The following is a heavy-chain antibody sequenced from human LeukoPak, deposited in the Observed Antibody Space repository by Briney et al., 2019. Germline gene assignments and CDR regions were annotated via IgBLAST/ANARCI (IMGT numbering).Heavy chain of an antibody. J-gene: IGHJ4*02. CDR2: INSDGSST. CDR1: GFTFSSYA. D-gene: IGHD6-13*01. Sequence: PGGSLRLSCAASGFTFSSYAMSWVRQAPGRGLEWVSRINSDGSSTSYADSVKGRFTISRDNAKNTLYLQMNSLRAEDTAVYYCARGDWYDWGQGTLVTVSS. V-gene: IGHV3-74*01. CDR3: ARGDWYD.